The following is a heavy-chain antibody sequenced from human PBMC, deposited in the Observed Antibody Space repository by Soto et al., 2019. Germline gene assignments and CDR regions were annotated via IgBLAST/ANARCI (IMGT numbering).Heavy chain of an antibody. Sequence: QVQLVQTGAEVKRPGSSVNVSCTASRGTFSNYAILWVRQAPGQGLEWMGGIVPIHDTTDYAQKFQGRVTITADEPSSTAYMELRSLRSEDTAVYYCAADYDGLLSWGQGTLVNVSS. J-gene: IGHJ5*02. V-gene: IGHV1-69*01. CDR2: IVPIHDTT. CDR1: RGTFSNYA. CDR3: AADYDGLLS. D-gene: IGHD3-3*01.